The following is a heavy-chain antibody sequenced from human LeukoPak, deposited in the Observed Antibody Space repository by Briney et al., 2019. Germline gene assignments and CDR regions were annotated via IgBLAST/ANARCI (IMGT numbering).Heavy chain of an antibody. CDR1: GFTFGTYA. CDR2: ISSSGTRT. V-gene: IGHV3-23*01. D-gene: IGHD3-22*01. J-gene: IGHJ4*02. Sequence: SGGSLRLSCAASGFTFGTYAMGWVRQAPGKGLEWVSAISSSGTRTYYADSVKGRFTISRDNSKNTLYLQMNSLRAEDTALYYWAKDRIPTSGWESDSWGQGTLVTVSS. CDR3: AKDRIPTSGWESDS.